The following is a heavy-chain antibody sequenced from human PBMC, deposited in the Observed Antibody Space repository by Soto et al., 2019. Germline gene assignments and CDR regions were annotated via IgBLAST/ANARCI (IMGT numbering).Heavy chain of an antibody. CDR1: GYTFTSYA. V-gene: IGHV1-3*01. J-gene: IGHJ5*02. Sequence: ASVKVSCKASGYTFTSYAMHWVRQAPGQRLEWMGWINAGNGNTKYSQKFQGRVTITRDTSASTAYMELSSLRSEDTAVYYCARDHAAAGTWLYDPWGQGTLVTVSS. CDR2: INAGNGNT. D-gene: IGHD6-13*01. CDR3: ARDHAAAGTWLYDP.